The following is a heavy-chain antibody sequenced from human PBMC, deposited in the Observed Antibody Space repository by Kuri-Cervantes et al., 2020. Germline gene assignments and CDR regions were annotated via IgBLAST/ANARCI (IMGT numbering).Heavy chain of an antibody. V-gene: IGHV3-7*01. J-gene: IGHJ3*02. Sequence: GGSLRLSCAASGFTFSDYWINWVRQAPGKGLEWVASIRQDGGDKYYVNSVKGRFTISRDNANYSLYLQMSSLRAEDTAVYYCARDRGRLAFDIWGQGTMVTVSS. CDR3: ARDRGRLAFDI. CDR1: GFTFSDYW. D-gene: IGHD3-10*01. CDR2: IRQDGGDK.